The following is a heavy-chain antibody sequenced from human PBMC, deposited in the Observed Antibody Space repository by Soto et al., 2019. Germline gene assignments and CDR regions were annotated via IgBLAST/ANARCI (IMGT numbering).Heavy chain of an antibody. CDR2: ISSSSSTI. Sequence: GGSLRLSCAASGFTFSSYSVNWVRQAPGKGLEWVSYISSSSSTIYYADSVKGRLTISRDNAKNSLYLQMNSLRDEDTAVYYCAAIAAAGTYYYYGMDVWGQGTTVTVSS. CDR3: AAIAAAGTYYYYGMDV. D-gene: IGHD6-13*01. CDR1: GFTFSSYS. J-gene: IGHJ6*02. V-gene: IGHV3-48*02.